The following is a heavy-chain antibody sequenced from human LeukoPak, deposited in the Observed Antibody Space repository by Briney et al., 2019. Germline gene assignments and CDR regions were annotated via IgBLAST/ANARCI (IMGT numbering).Heavy chain of an antibody. CDR2: LNSDGTTI. D-gene: IGHD3-10*02. J-gene: IGHJ4*02. V-gene: IGHV3-74*01. Sequence: GGSLRLSCVASGFTFSGYWMHWVRQAPGMGLVWVSRLNSDGTTINYADSVKGRFTISRDNAKNTVYLQMSGLRDDDTALYFCVRGAGGPRNYVLDYWGQGALVIVSS. CDR1: GFTFSGYW. CDR3: VRGAGGPRNYVLDY.